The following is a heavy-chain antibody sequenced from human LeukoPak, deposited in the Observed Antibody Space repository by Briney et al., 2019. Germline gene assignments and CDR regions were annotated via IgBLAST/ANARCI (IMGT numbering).Heavy chain of an antibody. CDR1: GVNFDNYA. Sequence: GGSLRLSCAASGVNFDNYAMSWVRQAPGKGLEWVSGISTSGDGSYYADSVKGRFTISRDNSKNTLFLRMDSLRAEDTAVYYCAVSPLVVAPPNWFDPWGQGTPVIVSP. CDR3: AVSPLVVAPPNWFDP. J-gene: IGHJ5*02. D-gene: IGHD2-2*01. CDR2: ISTSGDGS. V-gene: IGHV3-23*01.